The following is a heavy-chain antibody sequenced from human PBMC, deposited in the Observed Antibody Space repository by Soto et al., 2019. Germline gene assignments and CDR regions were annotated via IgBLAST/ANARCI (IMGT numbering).Heavy chain of an antibody. D-gene: IGHD2-15*01. V-gene: IGHV3-33*01. CDR3: ARGRGYFFDY. Sequence: QVQLVESGGGVVQPGRSLRLSCAASGFTFSDYNMHWVRQAPGKGLEWVAVIWHDGTNKYYGDNVKGRFTISRDNSQNTLYLQMNSLRADDTAVFYCARGRGYFFDYWGQGTLVTVS. J-gene: IGHJ4*02. CDR2: IWHDGTNK. CDR1: GFTFSDYN.